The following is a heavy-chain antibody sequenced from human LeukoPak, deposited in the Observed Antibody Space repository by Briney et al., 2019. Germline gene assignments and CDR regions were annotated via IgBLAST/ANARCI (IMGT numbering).Heavy chain of an antibody. J-gene: IGHJ5*02. CDR1: GYTFTSYY. Sequence: ASVNVSCKASGYTFTSYYMHWVRQAPGQGLEWMGIINPSGGSTSYAQKFQGRVTMTRDTSTSTVYMELSSLRSEDTAVYYCAREEVSVAVAGTVARFDPWGQGTLVTVSS. CDR2: INPSGGST. D-gene: IGHD6-19*01. CDR3: AREEVSVAVAGTVARFDP. V-gene: IGHV1-46*01.